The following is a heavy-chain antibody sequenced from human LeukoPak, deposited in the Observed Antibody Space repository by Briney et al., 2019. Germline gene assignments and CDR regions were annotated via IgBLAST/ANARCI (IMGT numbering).Heavy chain of an antibody. V-gene: IGHV4-59*08. D-gene: IGHD3-22*01. CDR2: IYDSGST. J-gene: IGHJ4*02. Sequence: PSETLSLTCTVSGGSISSYYWTWIRQPPGKGLEWIGYIYDSGSTNYNPSLKSRVTISVDTSKNQFSLKLSSVTAADTAVYYCARRGYYYDSSGSSYYFDYWGQGTLVTVSS. CDR3: ARRGYYYDSSGSSYYFDY. CDR1: GGSISSYY.